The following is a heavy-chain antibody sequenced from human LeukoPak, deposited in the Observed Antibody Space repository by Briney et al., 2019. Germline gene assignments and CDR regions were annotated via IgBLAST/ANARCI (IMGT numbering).Heavy chain of an antibody. J-gene: IGHJ3*02. CDR2: ISGSGGST. CDR1: GFTFSSYA. Sequence: GGSLRLSCAASGFTFSSYAMSWVRQAPGKGLEWVSAISGSGGSTYYADSVKGRFTISRDNSKNTLFLEMNSLRAEDTAVYYCAKALTSGWYLDAFNIWGQGAMVTVSS. D-gene: IGHD6-19*01. V-gene: IGHV3-23*01. CDR3: AKALTSGWYLDAFNI.